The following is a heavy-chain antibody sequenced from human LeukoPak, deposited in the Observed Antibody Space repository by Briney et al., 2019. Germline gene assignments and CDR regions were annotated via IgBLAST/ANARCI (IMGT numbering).Heavy chain of an antibody. V-gene: IGHV4-59*01. CDR1: GGSISTYY. Sequence: SETLSLTCTVSGGSISTYYWSWIRQPPGKGLEWIGYIYYSGNTNYNPSPKSQVTIAVDTSKNQFSLKLNSVTAADTAVYYCARVGPGDFDYWGQGTLVTVSS. CDR3: ARVGPGDFDY. J-gene: IGHJ4*02. D-gene: IGHD7-27*01. CDR2: IYYSGNT.